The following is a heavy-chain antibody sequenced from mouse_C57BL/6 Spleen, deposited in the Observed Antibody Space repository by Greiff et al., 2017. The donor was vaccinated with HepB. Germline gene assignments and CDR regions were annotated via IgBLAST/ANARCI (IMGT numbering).Heavy chain of an antibody. CDR1: GYTFTDYY. J-gene: IGHJ2*01. D-gene: IGHD1-1*01. Sequence: VQLQQSGAELVRPGASVKLSCKASGYTFTDYYINWVKQRPGQGLEWIARIYPGSGNTYYNEKFKGKATLTAEKSSSTAYMQLSSLTSEDSAVYFCARRDYGFDYWGQGTTLTVSS. CDR2: IYPGSGNT. CDR3: ARRDYGFDY. V-gene: IGHV1-76*01.